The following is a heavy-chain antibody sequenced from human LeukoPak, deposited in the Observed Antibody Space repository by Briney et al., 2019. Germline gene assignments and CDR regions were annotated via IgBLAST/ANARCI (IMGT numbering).Heavy chain of an antibody. D-gene: IGHD3-22*01. CDR1: GFTFSSYW. CDR3: ARWGYDTMIAQKAAFDI. V-gene: IGHV3-74*01. Sequence: GGSLRLSCAASGFTFSSYWMHWVRQAPGKGLVWVSRINSDGSSTSYADSVKGRFTISRDNAKNTLYLQMNGLRAEDTAVYYCARWGYDTMIAQKAAFDIWGQGTMVTVSS. CDR2: INSDGSST. J-gene: IGHJ3*02.